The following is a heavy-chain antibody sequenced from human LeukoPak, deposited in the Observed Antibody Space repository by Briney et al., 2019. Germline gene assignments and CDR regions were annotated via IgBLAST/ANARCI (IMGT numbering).Heavy chain of an antibody. V-gene: IGHV3-33*01. J-gene: IGHJ3*02. D-gene: IGHD1-26*01. CDR2: IWYDGSNK. Sequence: GGSLRLSCAASGFTFSSYGMHWVRQAPGKGLEWVAVIWYDGSNKYYADSVKGRFTISRDNSKNTLYLQMNSLRAEDTAVYYCAREASGSYYAFDIWGQGTMVTVSS. CDR1: GFTFSSYG. CDR3: AREASGSYYAFDI.